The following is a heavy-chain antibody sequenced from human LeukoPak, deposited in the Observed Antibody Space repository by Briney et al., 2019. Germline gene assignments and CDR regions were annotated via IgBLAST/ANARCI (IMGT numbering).Heavy chain of an antibody. CDR2: ISYDGSNK. J-gene: IGHJ4*02. CDR3: ARALLRDLLWFGGAFDY. D-gene: IGHD3-10*01. Sequence: GGPRRLSWAASGFTFGSYAMHGVRQAPGRGLGGGAVISYDGSNKYYADSVKGRFTISRDNSKNTLYLQMNSLRAEDTAVYYCARALLRDLLWFGGAFDYWGQGTLVTVSS. CDR1: GFTFGSYA. V-gene: IGHV3-30*04.